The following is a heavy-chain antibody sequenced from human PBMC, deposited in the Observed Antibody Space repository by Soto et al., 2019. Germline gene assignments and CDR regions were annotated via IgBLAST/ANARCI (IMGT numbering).Heavy chain of an antibody. V-gene: IGHV1-69*13. Sequence: GASVKVSCKASGGTFSSYAISWVRQAPGQGLEWMGGIIPIFGTANYAQKFQGRVTITADESTSTAYMELSSLRSEDTAVYYCARGIGGALTPGWFDPWGQGTLVTVSS. CDR2: IIPIFGTA. CDR3: ARGIGGALTPGWFDP. J-gene: IGHJ5*02. CDR1: GGTFSSYA. D-gene: IGHD2-21*01.